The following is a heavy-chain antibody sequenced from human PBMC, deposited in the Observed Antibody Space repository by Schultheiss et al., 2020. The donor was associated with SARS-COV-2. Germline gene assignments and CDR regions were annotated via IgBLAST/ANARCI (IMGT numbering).Heavy chain of an antibody. D-gene: IGHD2-8*02. CDR3: ARRRSDGNWWLDT. CDR1: GVSISSYC. V-gene: IGHV4-59*08. CDR2: IHDSGIT. J-gene: IGHJ5*02. Sequence: SQTLSLTCTVSGVSISSYCWNWIRQSPGKGLEWIGFIHDSGITNYNPSLKSRVTISVDTSKNQFSLKLTSVIAAYTAVYYCARRRSDGNWWLDTWGQGTLVTVSS.